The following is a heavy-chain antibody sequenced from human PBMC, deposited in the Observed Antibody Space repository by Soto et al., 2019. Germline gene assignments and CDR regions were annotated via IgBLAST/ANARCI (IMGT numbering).Heavy chain of an antibody. CDR3: ARDALGLDV. Sequence: GGSLRLSCVVSGFAVSATYMSWVRQAPGQGLEWVSVLTANGNTIYADAVKGRFTVSRDISKNTVYLQLNSVTVEDTGLYYCARDALGLDVWGQGTTVTVSS. CDR1: GFAVSATY. CDR2: LTANGNT. J-gene: IGHJ6*02. V-gene: IGHV3-53*01.